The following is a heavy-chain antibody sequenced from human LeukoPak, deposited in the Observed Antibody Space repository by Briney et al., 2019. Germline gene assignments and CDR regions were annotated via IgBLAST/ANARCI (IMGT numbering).Heavy chain of an antibody. V-gene: IGHV4-39*01. D-gene: IGHD5-12*01. Sequence: PSETLSLTCTVSGGSISSSSYYWGWIRQPPGKGLEWIGSIYYSGSTYYNPSLRSRVSISVHTSKNQFSLKLTSVTAADTAVYYCARVSGYDWESFYDYWGQGSLVTVSP. CDR3: ARVSGYDWESFYDY. J-gene: IGHJ4*02. CDR2: IYYSGST. CDR1: GGSISSSSYY.